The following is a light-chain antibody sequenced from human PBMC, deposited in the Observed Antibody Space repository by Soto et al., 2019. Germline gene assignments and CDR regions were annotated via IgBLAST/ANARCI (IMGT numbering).Light chain of an antibody. V-gene: IGLV3-21*02. Sequence: SYELTQPPSVSVAPGQTARITCGGNNIGSKSVHWYQQKPGQAPVLVVYDDGDRPSGIPERFSGSNSGNTATLTISRVEAGDEADYYCQVWDSSSDHPGVFGGGTKLTVL. J-gene: IGLJ3*02. CDR2: DDG. CDR1: NIGSKS. CDR3: QVWDSSSDHPGV.